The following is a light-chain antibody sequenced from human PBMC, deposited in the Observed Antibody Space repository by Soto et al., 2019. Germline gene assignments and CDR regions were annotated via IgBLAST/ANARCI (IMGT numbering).Light chain of an antibody. Sequence: EIVLTQSRGTLSLSPGERATLSCRASQSVSSTYLAWYQQKPGQAPRRLIFSASNTATGIPARFSGSESVIDFTLTLSSLEPEDFALYYGRHYGSPPPWRFGQGTNVEGK. V-gene: IGKV3-20*01. CDR3: RHYGSPPPWR. CDR1: QSVSSTY. J-gene: IGKJ1*01. CDR2: SAS.